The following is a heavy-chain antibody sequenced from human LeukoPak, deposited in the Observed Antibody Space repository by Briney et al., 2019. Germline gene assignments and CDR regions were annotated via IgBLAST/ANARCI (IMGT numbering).Heavy chain of an antibody. CDR1: GFIFSNYW. D-gene: IGHD5-12*01. CDR3: ARDSNTRGYSGYDRFDY. Sequence: QPGGSLRLSCAASGFIFSNYWMHWVRHVPGKGLVCVSRINIDGTSTNYADSVKGRFTISRDNAKNSLYLQMNSLRAEDTAVYYCARDSNTRGYSGYDRFDYWGQGTLVTVSS. V-gene: IGHV3-74*01. CDR2: INIDGTST. J-gene: IGHJ4*02.